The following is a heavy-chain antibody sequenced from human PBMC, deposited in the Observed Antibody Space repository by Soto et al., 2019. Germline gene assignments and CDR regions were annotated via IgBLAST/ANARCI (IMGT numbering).Heavy chain of an antibody. CDR1: GYTFTSYG. V-gene: IGHV1-18*01. J-gene: IGHJ4*02. CDR2: ISAHNGNT. Sequence: QVHLVQSGAEVKKPGASVKVSCKASGYTFTSYGITWVRQAPGQGLEWKGCISAHNGNTEYAQKPQGRVFLTRDTSTGTAYMELRSVMSDDTAVYCCARGRDGDCWGQGALVTVCS. CDR3: ARGRDGDC.